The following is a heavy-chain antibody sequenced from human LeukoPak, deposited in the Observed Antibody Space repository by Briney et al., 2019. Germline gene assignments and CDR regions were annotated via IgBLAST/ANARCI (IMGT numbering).Heavy chain of an antibody. Sequence: SETLSLTCTVSGGSISSSSYYWGWIRQPPGKELEWIGSIYYSGSTYYNPSLKSRVTISVDTSKNQFSLKLSSVTAADTAVYYCARHGLEDYDSSGYYLGVWGQGTLVTVSS. CDR1: GGSISSSSYY. V-gene: IGHV4-39*01. CDR3: ARHGLEDYDSSGYYLGV. D-gene: IGHD3-22*01. CDR2: IYYSGST. J-gene: IGHJ4*02.